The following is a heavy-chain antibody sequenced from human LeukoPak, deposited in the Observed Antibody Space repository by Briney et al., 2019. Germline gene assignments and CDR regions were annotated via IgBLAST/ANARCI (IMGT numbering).Heavy chain of an antibody. J-gene: IGHJ4*02. D-gene: IGHD5-18*01. CDR2: ISDSGVST. CDR1: GFSFSSYA. V-gene: IGHV3-23*01. Sequence: GGSLRLSCAASGFSFSSYAMSWVRQAPGMGLEWVSDISDSGVSTYYADSVKGRFTISRDNSKNTLYLQMNTLRAEDTAVYFCAKIRGYSYGYGDYWGQGTPVTVSS. CDR3: AKIRGYSYGYGDY.